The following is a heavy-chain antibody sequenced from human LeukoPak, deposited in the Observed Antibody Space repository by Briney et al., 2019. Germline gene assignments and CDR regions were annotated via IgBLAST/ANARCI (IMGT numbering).Heavy chain of an antibody. CDR2: ISYDGSNK. V-gene: IGHV3-30*09. CDR3: ARGSPYCGGDCFKEDWFDP. Sequence: PGGSLRLSCAASGFTFSSYAMHRVRQALGKGLEWVAVISYDGSNKYYADSVKGRFAISRDNSKNTLYLQMNSLRAEDTAVYYCARGSPYCGGDCFKEDWFDPWGQGTLVTVSS. CDR1: GFTFSSYA. J-gene: IGHJ5*02. D-gene: IGHD2-21*02.